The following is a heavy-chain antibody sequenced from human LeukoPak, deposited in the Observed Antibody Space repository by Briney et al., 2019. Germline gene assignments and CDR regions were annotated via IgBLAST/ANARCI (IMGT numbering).Heavy chain of an antibody. Sequence: PSETLSLTRTVSGGSISSSSYNWGWIRRPPGKALEWIGSVYYSGGTYYNPSLKSRVTISVDTSKNQFSLNLNSVTAADTAVYYCAGRHSGSYYGKHWFDPWGQGTLVTVSS. D-gene: IGHD1-26*01. J-gene: IGHJ5*02. CDR1: GGSISSSSYN. CDR2: VYYSGGT. CDR3: AGRHSGSYYGKHWFDP. V-gene: IGHV4-39*01.